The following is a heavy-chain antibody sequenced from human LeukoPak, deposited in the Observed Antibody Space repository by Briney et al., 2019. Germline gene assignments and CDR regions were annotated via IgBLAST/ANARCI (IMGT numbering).Heavy chain of an antibody. Sequence: PSETLSLNCTVSGGSISSGSYYWGWIRQPPGKGLEWIGSIYYSGSTYYNPSLKSRVTISVDTSKNQFSLKPSSVTAADTAVYYCARTLHQQLVPNWFDPWGQGTLVTVSS. CDR2: IYYSGST. CDR1: GGSISSGSYY. J-gene: IGHJ5*02. D-gene: IGHD6-13*01. CDR3: ARTLHQQLVPNWFDP. V-gene: IGHV4-39*01.